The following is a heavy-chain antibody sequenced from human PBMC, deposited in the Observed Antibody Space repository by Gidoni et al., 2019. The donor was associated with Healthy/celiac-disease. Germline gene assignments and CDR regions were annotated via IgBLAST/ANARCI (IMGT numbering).Heavy chain of an antibody. D-gene: IGHD3-22*01. CDR3: ARDINYYDSSGYDY. CDR1: GFTFSSYS. V-gene: IGHV3-21*01. Sequence: EVQLVESGGGLVKPGGSLRLSCAASGFTFSSYSMNWVRQAPGKGLEWVSSISSSSSYIYYADSVKGRFTISRDNAKNSLYLQMNSLRAEDTAVYYCARDINYYDSSGYDYWGQGTLVTVSS. J-gene: IGHJ4*02. CDR2: ISSSSSYI.